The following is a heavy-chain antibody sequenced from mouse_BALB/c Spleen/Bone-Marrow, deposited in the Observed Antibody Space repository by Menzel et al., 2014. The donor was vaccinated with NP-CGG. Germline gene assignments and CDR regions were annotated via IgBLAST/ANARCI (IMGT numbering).Heavy chain of an antibody. D-gene: IGHD1-1*02. J-gene: IGHJ3*01. V-gene: IGHV4-1*02. CDR3: ARRGGYFAY. CDR1: GFDFSRYW. Sequence: EVKLMESGGGLVQPGGSLKLSCAASGFDFSRYWMSWVRQVPGKGLEWIGEINPDSSTINYTPSLKDKFIISRDNAKNTLYLQMSKVRSEDTALYYCARRGGYFAYWGQGTLVTVSA. CDR2: INPDSSTI.